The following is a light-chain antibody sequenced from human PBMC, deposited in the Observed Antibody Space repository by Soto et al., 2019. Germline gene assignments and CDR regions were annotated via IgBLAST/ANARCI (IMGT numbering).Light chain of an antibody. CDR1: SGDVGGYYY. CDR3: SSYTTSDTLV. V-gene: IGLV2-14*01. CDR2: EVS. Sequence: QSALTQPASVSGSPGQSITISCTGTSGDVGGYYYVSWYQQLPGKAPKLMISEVSNRPSGVSNRFSGSKSGNTASLTISGLQAEDEADYYCSSYTTSDTLVFGGGTKLTVL. J-gene: IGLJ3*02.